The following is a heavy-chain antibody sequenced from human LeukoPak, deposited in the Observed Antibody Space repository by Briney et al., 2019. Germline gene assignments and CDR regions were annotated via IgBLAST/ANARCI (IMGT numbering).Heavy chain of an antibody. Sequence: PGGSLRLSCAASGFTFSTAWMSWVRQAPGKGLEWVGRIKSKTDGGTIDDAAPVKGRFTISRDDSKNTLYLQMNSLKTEDTAVYYCSTYWGDDSWSAYYWGYFDYWGQGTLLTVSS. V-gene: IGHV3-15*01. CDR2: IKSKTDGGTI. J-gene: IGHJ4*02. D-gene: IGHD3-3*01. CDR1: GFTFSTAW. CDR3: STYWGDDSWSAYYWGYFDY.